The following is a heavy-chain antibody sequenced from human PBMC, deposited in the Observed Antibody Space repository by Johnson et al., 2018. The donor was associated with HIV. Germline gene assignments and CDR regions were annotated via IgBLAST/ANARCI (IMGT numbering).Heavy chain of an antibody. CDR1: GFSFSTYA. CDR2: ISSNGGST. Sequence: VQVVESGGGLVQPGGSLRLSCAASGFSFSTYAMHWVRQAPGKGLEYVSAISSNGGSTFYANSVKGRFTIFRDNAKNLLFLQMNSLRAEDTAVYYCGFDIWGQGTMVTVSS. J-gene: IGHJ3*02. CDR3: GFDI. V-gene: IGHV3-64*01.